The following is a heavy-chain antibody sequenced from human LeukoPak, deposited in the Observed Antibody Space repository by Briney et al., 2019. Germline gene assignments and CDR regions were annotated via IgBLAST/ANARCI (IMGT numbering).Heavy chain of an antibody. D-gene: IGHD6-6*01. J-gene: IGHJ4*02. CDR3: ARWAGRSIAARGAFDY. CDR1: GYTFTTYD. Sequence: ASVKVSCKASGYTFTTYDITWVRQATGQGLEWMGWMNPNSGNTAYAQKFQGRVTITRNTSISTAYMELSSLRSEDTAVYYCARWAGRSIAARGAFDYWGQGTLVTVSS. CDR2: MNPNSGNT. V-gene: IGHV1-8*03.